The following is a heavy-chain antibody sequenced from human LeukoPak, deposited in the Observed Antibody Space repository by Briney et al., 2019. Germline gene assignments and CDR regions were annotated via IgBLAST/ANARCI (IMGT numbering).Heavy chain of an antibody. V-gene: IGHV1-2*02. CDR2: INPNSGGT. Sequence: GASVKVSCKASGYSFTSYYMHWVRQAPGQGLEWMGWINPNSGGTNYAQKFQGRVTMTRDTSISTAYMELSRLRSDDTAVYYCARDGPGSYYYYYMDVWGKGTTVTVSS. CDR3: ARDGPGSYYYYYMDV. D-gene: IGHD3-10*01. J-gene: IGHJ6*03. CDR1: GYSFTSYY.